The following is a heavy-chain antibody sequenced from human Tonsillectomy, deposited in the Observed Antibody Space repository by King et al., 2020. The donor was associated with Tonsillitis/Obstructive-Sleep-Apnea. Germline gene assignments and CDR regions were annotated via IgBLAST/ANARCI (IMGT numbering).Heavy chain of an antibody. CDR2: INHSGST. CDR1: GGSFSGYY. CDR3: ARGDIVVVGGEYYYYYYMDV. J-gene: IGHJ6*03. V-gene: IGHV4-34*01. D-gene: IGHD2-2*01. Sequence: VQLQQWGAGLLKPSETLSVTCAVYGGSFSGYYWSWIRQPPGKGLEWIGEINHSGSTNYNPSLKSRVTISLDTSKNQFSLKLSSVTAADTAVYYCARGDIVVVGGEYYYYYYMDVWGKGTTVTVSS.